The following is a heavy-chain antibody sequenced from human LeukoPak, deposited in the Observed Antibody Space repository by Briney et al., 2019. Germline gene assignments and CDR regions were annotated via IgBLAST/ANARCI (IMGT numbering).Heavy chain of an antibody. CDR2: IYNSETT. Sequence: SETLSLTCTVSGGSISSHYWSWIRQPPGEGLEWLGYIYNSETTNYNPSLKSRVTISVDTSKSQFSLKLSSVTAADTAVYYCARIYYDSSGYIFDYWGQGTLVTVSS. J-gene: IGHJ4*02. CDR3: ARIYYDSSGYIFDY. V-gene: IGHV4-59*11. CDR1: GGSISSHY. D-gene: IGHD3-22*01.